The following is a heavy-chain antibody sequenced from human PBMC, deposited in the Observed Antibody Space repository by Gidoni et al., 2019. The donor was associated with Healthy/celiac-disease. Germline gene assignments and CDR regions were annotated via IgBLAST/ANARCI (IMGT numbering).Heavy chain of an antibody. CDR3: AREYCSGGSCYVYFQH. Sequence: QITLKESGPTLVKPTQTLTLTCTFSGFSLSTSGVGVGWIRQPPGKALEWLALIYWNDDKRYSPSLKSRLTITKDTSKNQVVLTMTNMDPVDTATYYCAREYCSGGSCYVYFQHWGQGTLVTVSS. V-gene: IGHV2-5*01. CDR2: IYWNDDK. J-gene: IGHJ1*01. D-gene: IGHD2-15*01. CDR1: GFSLSTSGVG.